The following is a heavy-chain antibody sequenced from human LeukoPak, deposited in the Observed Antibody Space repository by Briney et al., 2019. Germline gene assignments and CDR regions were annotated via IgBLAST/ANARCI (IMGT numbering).Heavy chain of an antibody. CDR3: ARGGDYGPPPARDAFDI. Sequence: SETLSLTCTVSGGSISSYYWSWIRQPPGKGLEWTGYIYYSGSTNYNPSLKSRVTISVDTSKNQFSLKLSSVTAADTAVYYCARGGDYGPPPARDAFDIWGQGTMVTVSS. J-gene: IGHJ3*02. V-gene: IGHV4-59*01. CDR1: GGSISSYY. D-gene: IGHD4/OR15-4a*01. CDR2: IYYSGST.